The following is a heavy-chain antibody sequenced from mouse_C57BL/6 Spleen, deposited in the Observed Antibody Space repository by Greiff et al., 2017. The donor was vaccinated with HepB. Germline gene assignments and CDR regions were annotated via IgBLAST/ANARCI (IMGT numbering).Heavy chain of an antibody. D-gene: IGHD5-5*01. Sequence: QVQLQQPGAELVKPGASVKLSCKASGYTFTSYWMHWVKQRPGQGLEWIGMIHPNSGSTNYNEKFKSKATLTVDKSSSTAYIQLSSLTSEDSAVYYCARWDTTFTSFDYWGQGTTLTVSS. CDR3: ARWDTTFTSFDY. V-gene: IGHV1-64*01. J-gene: IGHJ2*01. CDR1: GYTFTSYW. CDR2: IHPNSGST.